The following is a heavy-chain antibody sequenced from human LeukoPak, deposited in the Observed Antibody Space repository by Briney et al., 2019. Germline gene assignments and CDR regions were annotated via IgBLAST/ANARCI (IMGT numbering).Heavy chain of an antibody. Sequence: GGSLRLSCEASGFTLSSHWMSWVRQAPGKGLERVAHINQDESEKSYVDSAKGRFTISRDNGKNSLYLQMSSLRVEDTGVYHCARGHYGLDVWGQGTTVTVSS. J-gene: IGHJ6*02. V-gene: IGHV3-7*03. CDR1: GFTLSSHW. CDR3: ARGHYGLDV. CDR2: INQDESEK.